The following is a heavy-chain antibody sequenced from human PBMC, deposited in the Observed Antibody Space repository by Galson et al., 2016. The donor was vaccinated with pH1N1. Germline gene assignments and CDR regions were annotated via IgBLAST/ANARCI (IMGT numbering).Heavy chain of an antibody. D-gene: IGHD2-21*01. CDR3: TSGGLVNATWYNWFDS. J-gene: IGHJ5*01. CDR1: GDSVSSEIW. CDR2: IHYSGST. V-gene: IGHV4-4*02. Sequence: ETLSLTCIVSGDSVSSEIWWTWVRQPPGKALEWIGEIHYSGSTNFHPALGSRVAMSVDVSRNIFSLDLGSVTAADTAVYYCTSGGLVNATWYNWFDSWGQGALVTVSS.